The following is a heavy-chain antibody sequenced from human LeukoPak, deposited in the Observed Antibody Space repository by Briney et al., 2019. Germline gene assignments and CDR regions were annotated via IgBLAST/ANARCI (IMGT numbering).Heavy chain of an antibody. CDR2: ISVGGGSSA. Sequence: GGSLRLSCAASGFTFSSYAMTWVRRAPGKGLEWVSSISVGGGSSAYYAASVKGRFTISRDNSKNTLYLQMNSLRAEDMAVYYCAKGGVTARFDYWGQGALVTVSS. J-gene: IGHJ4*02. D-gene: IGHD2-21*02. V-gene: IGHV3-23*01. CDR3: AKGGVTARFDY. CDR1: GFTFSSYA.